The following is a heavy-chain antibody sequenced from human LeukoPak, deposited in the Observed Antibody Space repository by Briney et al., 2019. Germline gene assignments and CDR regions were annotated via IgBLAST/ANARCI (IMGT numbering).Heavy chain of an antibody. D-gene: IGHD1-20*01. CDR2: IWYDGSNK. Sequence: PGGSLRLSCAASGFTFTSSGFHWVRQAPGKGLEWVSLIWYDGSNKYYAGSVKGRFTISRDNSKNTVYLQMNSLRAEDTAVYYCARAVFAGDLLTGYWYFDLWGRGTLVTVSS. J-gene: IGHJ2*01. CDR1: GFTFTSSG. V-gene: IGHV3-33*01. CDR3: ARAVFAGDLLTGYWYFDL.